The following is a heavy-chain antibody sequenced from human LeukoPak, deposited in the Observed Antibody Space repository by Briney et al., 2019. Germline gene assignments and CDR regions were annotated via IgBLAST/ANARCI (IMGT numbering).Heavy chain of an antibody. Sequence: PGGSLRLSCAASGFTFSSYSMNWARQAPGKGLEWVSSISSSSSYIYYADSVKGRFTISRDNAKNSLYLQMNSLRAEDTAVYYCARFRRADLAGTGVRWFDPWGQGTLVTVSS. V-gene: IGHV3-21*01. J-gene: IGHJ5*02. CDR1: GFTFSSYS. D-gene: IGHD6-19*01. CDR2: ISSSSSYI. CDR3: ARFRRADLAGTGVRWFDP.